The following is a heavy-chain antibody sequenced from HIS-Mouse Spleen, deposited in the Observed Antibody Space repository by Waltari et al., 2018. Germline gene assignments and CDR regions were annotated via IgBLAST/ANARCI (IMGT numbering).Heavy chain of an antibody. J-gene: IGHJ2*01. V-gene: IGHV4-39*07. CDR2: IYYRGTT. CDR3: AREIPYSSSWYDWYFDL. D-gene: IGHD6-13*01. Sequence: QLQLQESGPGLVKPSETLSLTCTVSGGSISSSSYYWGWIRQPPGKGLEWIGSIYYRGTTYDNPSRKSRVTISVDTPKNQFSLKLSSVTAADTAVYYCAREIPYSSSWYDWYFDLWGRGTLVTVSS. CDR1: GGSISSSSYY.